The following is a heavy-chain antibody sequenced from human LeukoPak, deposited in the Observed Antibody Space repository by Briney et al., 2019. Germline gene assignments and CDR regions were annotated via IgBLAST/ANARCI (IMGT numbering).Heavy chain of an antibody. Sequence: PGGSLRLSCAASGFTFDDFGMSWVRQVPGKGVEWVSGINWNGASTGYADSVKGRFTISRDNAKNSLYLQMNSLRAEDTALYYCARRVDGSGRYRGYYYYYMDVWGKGTTVTISS. CDR2: INWNGAST. CDR1: GFTFDDFG. V-gene: IGHV3-20*04. J-gene: IGHJ6*03. CDR3: ARRVDGSGRYRGYYYYYMDV. D-gene: IGHD3-10*01.